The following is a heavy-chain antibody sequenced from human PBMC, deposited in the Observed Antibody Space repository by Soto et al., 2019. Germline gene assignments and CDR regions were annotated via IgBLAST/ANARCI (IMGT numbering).Heavy chain of an antibody. CDR1: GFTFSSYA. CDR3: ARDHEQQLEYYFDY. V-gene: IGHV3-30-3*01. CDR2: ISYDGSNK. D-gene: IGHD6-13*01. Sequence: GGSLRLSCAASGFTFSSYAMHWVRQAPGKGLEWVAVISYDGSNKYYADSVKGRFTISRDNSKNTLYLQMNSLRAEDTAVYYCARDHEQQLEYYFDYWGQGTLVTVSS. J-gene: IGHJ4*02.